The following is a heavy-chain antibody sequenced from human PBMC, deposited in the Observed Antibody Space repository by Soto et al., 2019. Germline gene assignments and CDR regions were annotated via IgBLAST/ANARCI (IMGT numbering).Heavy chain of an antibody. D-gene: IGHD2-2*03. Sequence: QLQLQGSGPGLVKPSETLSLTCTVSGDSVSTNSYSWGWFRQSPGKGLEWIGTIYSSENTYYNPSLLSRVTISVDTSKNEFSLRLSSVTAADTAVYYCARLNGYCISTNCHGYYGMDVWGQGTTVTVSS. CDR2: IYSSENT. V-gene: IGHV4-39*01. CDR3: ARLNGYCISTNCHGYYGMDV. CDR1: GDSVSTNSYS. J-gene: IGHJ6*02.